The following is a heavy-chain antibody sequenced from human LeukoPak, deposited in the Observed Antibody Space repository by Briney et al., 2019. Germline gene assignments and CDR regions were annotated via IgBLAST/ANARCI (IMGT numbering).Heavy chain of an antibody. V-gene: IGHV4-59*11. CDR2: IYYSGST. D-gene: IGHD5-18*01. CDR1: GGSISSHY. J-gene: IGHJ4*02. Sequence: SSETLSLTCTVSGGSISSHYWSWIRQPPGKGLEWIGYIYYSGSTNYNPSLKSRVTISVDTSKNQFSLKLSSVTAADTAVYYCARGRIQLDYWGQGTLVTVSS. CDR3: ARGRIQLDY.